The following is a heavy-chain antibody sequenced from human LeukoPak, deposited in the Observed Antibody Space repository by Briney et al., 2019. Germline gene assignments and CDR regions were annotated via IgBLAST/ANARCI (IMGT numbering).Heavy chain of an antibody. V-gene: IGHV4-34*01. Sequence: PSETLSLTCAVYGGSFSGYYWSWIRQPPGKGLEWIGEINHSGSTNYNPSLKSRVTISVDTSKNQFSLKLSSVTAADTAVYYCARFITMVRGVILGNWFDPWGQGTLVTVSS. CDR2: INHSGST. CDR3: ARFITMVRGVILGNWFDP. CDR1: GGSFSGYY. J-gene: IGHJ5*02. D-gene: IGHD3-10*01.